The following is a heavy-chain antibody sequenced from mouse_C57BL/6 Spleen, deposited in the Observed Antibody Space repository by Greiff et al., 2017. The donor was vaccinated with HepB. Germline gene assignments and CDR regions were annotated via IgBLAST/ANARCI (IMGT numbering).Heavy chain of an antibody. V-gene: IGHV1-81*01. CDR1: GYTFTSYG. CDR2: IYPRSGNT. Sequence: QVQLQQSGAELARPGASVKLSCKASGYTFTSYGISWVKQRTGQGLEWIGEIYPRSGNTYYNEKFKGKATLTADKSSSTAYMELRSLTSEDSAVYFCARRNDGPFAYWGQGTLVTVSA. D-gene: IGHD2-3*01. J-gene: IGHJ3*01. CDR3: ARRNDGPFAY.